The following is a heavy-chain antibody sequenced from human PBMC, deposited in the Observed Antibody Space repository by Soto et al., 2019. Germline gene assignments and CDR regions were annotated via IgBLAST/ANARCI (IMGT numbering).Heavy chain of an antibody. CDR1: GITFGGRA. CDR3: ACGLTGSYPGRRIFVY. Sequence: PGGSLRLSCVASGITFGGRAMSWVRQAPGEGLEWVSSITDSGGAAKYADCVRGRFTISRDNSKNTLYLQMSSLRAEDSAVYYCACGLTGSYPGRRIFVYWGPGTLVHVSS. J-gene: IGHJ4*02. CDR2: ITDSGGAA. V-gene: IGHV3-23*01. D-gene: IGHD3-10*01.